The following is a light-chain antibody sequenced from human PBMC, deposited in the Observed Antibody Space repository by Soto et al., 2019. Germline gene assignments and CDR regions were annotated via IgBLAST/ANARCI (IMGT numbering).Light chain of an antibody. Sequence: DIQMTQSPSSLSASVGDRVTITCRASQSISTYLNWYQQKPGKAPKLLIYAASTLQSGVPSRFSGSGSGTDFTLTISSLHPEDFATYYCQQSFGGFMYTFGQGTKLEIK. CDR2: AAS. CDR3: QQSFGGFMYT. J-gene: IGKJ2*01. V-gene: IGKV1-39*01. CDR1: QSISTY.